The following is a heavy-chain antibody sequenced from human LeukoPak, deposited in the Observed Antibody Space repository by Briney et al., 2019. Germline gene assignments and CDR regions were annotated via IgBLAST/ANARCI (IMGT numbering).Heavy chain of an antibody. CDR1: GSTFSSYA. CDR2: ISGSGGST. V-gene: IGHV3-23*01. J-gene: IGHJ4*02. D-gene: IGHD3-10*01. Sequence: PGGSLRLSCAASGSTFSSYAMSWVRQAPGKGLEWVSAISGSGGSTYYADSVKGRFTISRDNSKNTLYLQMNSLRAEDTAVYYCAKARLWFGELDYWGQGTLATVSS. CDR3: AKARLWFGELDY.